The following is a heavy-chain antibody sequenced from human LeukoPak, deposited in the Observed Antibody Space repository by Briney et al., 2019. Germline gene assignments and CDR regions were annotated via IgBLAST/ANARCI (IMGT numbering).Heavy chain of an antibody. CDR1: GFTFSSYW. CDR3: ARADSSIAARLSRSSIFNYYYYMDV. V-gene: IGHV3-74*01. J-gene: IGHJ6*03. Sequence: GGSLRLSCAASGFTFSSYWMHWVRQTPGKGLVWVSRIESDGSTIYADSVKGRFTISRDNAKNSLYLQMNSLRAEDTAVYYCARADSSIAARLSRSSIFNYYYYMDVWGKGTTVTVSS. D-gene: IGHD6-6*01. CDR2: IESDGST.